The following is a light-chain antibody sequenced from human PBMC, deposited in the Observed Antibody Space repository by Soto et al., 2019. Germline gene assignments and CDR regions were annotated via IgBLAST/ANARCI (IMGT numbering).Light chain of an antibody. V-gene: IGKV1-33*01. CDR3: QQYDNPPYT. CDR2: DAS. CDR1: QHISKH. Sequence: DVQMTQSPSSLSAYVGDRVTITCRASQHISKHLNWYQQKPGKAPKLLIYDASNLQTGVPSRFSGGGSGTDFTFTISSLQPEDIATYYCQQYDNPPYTFGQGTKLEI. J-gene: IGKJ2*01.